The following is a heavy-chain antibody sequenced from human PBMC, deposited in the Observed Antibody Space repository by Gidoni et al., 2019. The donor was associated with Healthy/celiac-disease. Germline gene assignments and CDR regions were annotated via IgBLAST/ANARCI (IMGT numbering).Heavy chain of an antibody. CDR2: IYYSGST. V-gene: IGHV4-39*07. CDR1: GGSISSSSYY. D-gene: IGHD3-10*01. Sequence: QLQLQESGPGLVKPSETLSLTCTVSGGSISSSSYYWGWIRQPPGKGLEWIGSIYYSGSTYYNPSLKSRVTISVDTSKNQFSLKLSSVTAADTAVYYCARDPSYYYGSGSYYNGGRFDYWGQGTLVTVSS. J-gene: IGHJ4*02. CDR3: ARDPSYYYGSGSYYNGGRFDY.